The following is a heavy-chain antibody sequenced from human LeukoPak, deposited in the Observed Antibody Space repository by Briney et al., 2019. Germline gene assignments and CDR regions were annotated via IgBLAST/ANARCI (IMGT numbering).Heavy chain of an antibody. CDR3: ARRGYYNSGSYFDY. CDR2: IYPDDSNT. V-gene: IGHV5-51*01. CDR1: GYNFPIYW. J-gene: IGHJ4*02. Sequence: PGESLKISCQGSGYNFPIYWIGWVRQMPGQGLEWMGIIYPDDSNTIYGPSFQGQVTISADKSINTAYLEWSSLKASDTAMYYCARRGYYNSGSYFDYWGQGTLVTVSS. D-gene: IGHD3-10*01.